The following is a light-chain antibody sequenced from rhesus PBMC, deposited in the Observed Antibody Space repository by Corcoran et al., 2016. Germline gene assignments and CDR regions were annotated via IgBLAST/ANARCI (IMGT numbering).Light chain of an antibody. V-gene: IGKV3-42*03. CDR3: QQYSNWPYS. J-gene: IGKJ2*01. Sequence: EIVMTQSPATLSLSPGERATLSCRASQSVSSSLAWYQQKPGQAPRLLIYGASSRATGIPDRFSGSGSGTEFHLTISSLEPEDFAVYYCQQYSNWPYSFGQGTKVEIK. CDR2: GAS. CDR1: QSVSSS.